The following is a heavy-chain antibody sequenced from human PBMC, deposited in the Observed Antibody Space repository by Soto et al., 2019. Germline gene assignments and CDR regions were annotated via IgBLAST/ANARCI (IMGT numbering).Heavy chain of an antibody. CDR3: KSGVVATMVFY. V-gene: IGHV3-73*02. J-gene: IGHJ4*02. CDR2: IRSKAKSYAT. Sequence: EVQLVESGGGLVQPGGSLKLSCAASGFTFSGSAMHWVRQASGKGLEWVGRIRSKAKSYATAYAASVKGRFTISRDDSKNTAYLQMNSLKTEDTAVYYCKSGVVATMVFYWGQGTLVTVSS. CDR1: GFTFSGSA. D-gene: IGHD2-15*01.